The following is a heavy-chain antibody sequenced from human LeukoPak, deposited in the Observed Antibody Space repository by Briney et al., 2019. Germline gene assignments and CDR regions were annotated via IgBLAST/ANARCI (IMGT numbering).Heavy chain of an antibody. J-gene: IGHJ4*02. CDR1: GFTVSSNY. CDR3: ARAFREYSSSIRFDY. D-gene: IGHD6-13*01. V-gene: IGHV3-66*02. Sequence: SGGSLRLSCAASGFTVSSNYMSRVRQAPGKGLEWVSVIYSGGSTYYADSVKGRFTISRDNSKNTLYLQMNSLRAEDTAVYYCARAFREYSSSIRFDYWGQGTLVTVSS. CDR2: IYSGGST.